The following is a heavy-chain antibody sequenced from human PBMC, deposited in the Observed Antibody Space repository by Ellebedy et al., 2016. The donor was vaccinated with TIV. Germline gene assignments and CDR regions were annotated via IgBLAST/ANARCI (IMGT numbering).Heavy chain of an antibody. V-gene: IGHV3-23*01. D-gene: IGHD5-18*01. CDR1: GFTFSGYA. Sequence: GESLKISCVASGFTFSGYAMSWVRQAPGKGLEWVSGIVGSGSQKYADSVKGRFTISRDNSKRTVDLQMNGLRAEDTAIYFCAKDRTSGDGYWVFDNWGQGTLVSVSS. J-gene: IGHJ4*02. CDR3: AKDRTSGDGYWVFDN. CDR2: IVGSGS.